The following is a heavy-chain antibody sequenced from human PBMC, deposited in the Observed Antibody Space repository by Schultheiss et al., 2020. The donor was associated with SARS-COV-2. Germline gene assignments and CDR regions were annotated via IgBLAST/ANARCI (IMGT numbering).Heavy chain of an antibody. V-gene: IGHV4-34*01. CDR1: GGSFSGYY. CDR3: ASPAPRYCSGGSCYRNYYYYYGMDV. CDR2: INHSGST. D-gene: IGHD2-15*01. Sequence: SQTLSLTCAVYGGSFSGYYWSWIRQPPGKRLEWIGEINHSGSTNYNPSLKSRVTISVDTPKNQFSLKLSSVTAADTAVYYCASPAPRYCSGGSCYRNYYYYYGMDVWGQGTTVTVSS. J-gene: IGHJ6*02.